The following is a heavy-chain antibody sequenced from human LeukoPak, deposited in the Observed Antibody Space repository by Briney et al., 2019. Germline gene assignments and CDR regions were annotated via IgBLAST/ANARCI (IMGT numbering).Heavy chain of an antibody. CDR1: GYTFICYY. J-gene: IGHJ4*02. Sequence: ASVKVSCKASGYTFICYYMHWVRQAHGQGLEWMGWINPNSGGTKYAQKFQGRVTMARDTSISTAYMELSRLRFDDTAVYYCARDFSEYDILTGVFDYWGQGTLVTVSS. CDR2: INPNSGGT. D-gene: IGHD3-9*01. V-gene: IGHV1-2*02. CDR3: ARDFSEYDILTGVFDY.